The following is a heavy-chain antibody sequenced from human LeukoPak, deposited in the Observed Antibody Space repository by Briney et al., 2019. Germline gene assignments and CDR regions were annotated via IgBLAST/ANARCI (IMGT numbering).Heavy chain of an antibody. V-gene: IGHV1-8*03. J-gene: IGHJ1*01. CDR2: MNPNSGYT. CDR3: ARPDLAAAAPEYFQH. Sequence: ASVKASCKASGYTFTTYDINWVRQATGQGLEWMGWMNPNSGYTGYAQKFQGRVTITRDTSISTAYMELSSLRSEDTAMYYCARPDLAAAAPEYFQHWGQGTLVTVSS. CDR1: GYTFTTYD. D-gene: IGHD6-13*01.